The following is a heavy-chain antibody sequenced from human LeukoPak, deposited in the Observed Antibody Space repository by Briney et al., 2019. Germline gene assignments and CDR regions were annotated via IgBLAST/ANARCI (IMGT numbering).Heavy chain of an antibody. J-gene: IGHJ4*02. V-gene: IGHV3-7*02. D-gene: IGHD5-12*01. CDR3: ARAQWRRPDY. CDR2: IKQDGSET. Sequence: GGSLRLSCAASGFTFSDYWMSWFRQASGKGLEWVATIKQDGSETDYVDSVKGRFTISRDNGRNSLYLQMNSLRAEDTAVYYCARAQWRRPDYWGQGTLVTVSS. CDR1: GFTFSDYW.